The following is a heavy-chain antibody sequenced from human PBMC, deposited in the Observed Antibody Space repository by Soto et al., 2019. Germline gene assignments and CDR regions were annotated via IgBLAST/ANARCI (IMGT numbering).Heavy chain of an antibody. CDR2: IRDTGGST. V-gene: IGHV3-23*01. CDR1: GFIFSNYD. CDR3: ARRGDASGSYFDY. D-gene: IGHD3-10*01. J-gene: IGHJ4*02. Sequence: GGSLRLSCAASGFIFSNYDMSWGRQAPGKGLEWVSAIRDTGGSTYSADSVKGRFTISRDNSKNTLYLQMNSLRVEDTAIYYCARRGDASGSYFDYWGQGTLVTVSS.